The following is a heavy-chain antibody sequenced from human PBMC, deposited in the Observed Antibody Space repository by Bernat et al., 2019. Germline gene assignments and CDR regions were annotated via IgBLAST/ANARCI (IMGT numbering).Heavy chain of an antibody. V-gene: IGHV4-39*07. D-gene: IGHD2-2*02. J-gene: IGHJ6*02. CDR1: GGSISSSSYY. CDR2: IYYSGST. Sequence: QLQLQESGPGLVKPSETLSLTCTVSGGSISSSSYYWGWIRQPPGKGLEWIGSIYYSGSTYYNPSLKSRVTISVDTSKNQFSLKLSSVTAADTAVYYCARDRRVPAAIHGDFYYGMDVWGQGTTVTVSS. CDR3: ARDRRVPAAIHGDFYYGMDV.